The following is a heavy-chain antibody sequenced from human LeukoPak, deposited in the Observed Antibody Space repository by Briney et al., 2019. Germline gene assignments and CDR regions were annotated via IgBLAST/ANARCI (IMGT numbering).Heavy chain of an antibody. J-gene: IGHJ3*02. Sequence: PGRSLRLSCAASGFTFSRYGMHWVRQAPGKGLEWVAVISYDGSNKYYADSVKGRFTISRDNSKNTLYLQMNSLRVEDTAVYYCAGSGYFDSSGYHDAFDIWGQGTMVTVSS. CDR2: ISYDGSNK. CDR3: AGSGYFDSSGYHDAFDI. D-gene: IGHD3-22*01. V-gene: IGHV3-30-3*01. CDR1: GFTFSRYG.